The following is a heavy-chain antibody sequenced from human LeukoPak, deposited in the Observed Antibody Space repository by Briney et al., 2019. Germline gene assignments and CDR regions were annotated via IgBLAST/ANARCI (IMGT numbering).Heavy chain of an antibody. CDR1: GVSFSGYY. J-gene: IGHJ6*04. CDR3: ARGRIVRYYYYGMDV. V-gene: IGHV4-34*01. CDR2: INHSGST. D-gene: IGHD1-26*01. Sequence: SETLSLTCAVYGVSFSGYYWSWLRQPPGKGLEWLGEINHSGSTNYNPSLKSRVTISVDTSKNQFSLKLSSVTAADTAVYYCARGRIVRYYYYGMDVWGKGTTVTVSS.